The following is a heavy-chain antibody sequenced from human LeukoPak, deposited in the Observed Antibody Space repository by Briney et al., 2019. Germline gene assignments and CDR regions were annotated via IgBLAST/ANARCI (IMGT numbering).Heavy chain of an antibody. Sequence: SETLSLTCIVSGYSISSGYYWDWIRQPPGKGLEWIGSIYHSGSTFYNPSLKSRVTISVDTSKNQFSLKLSSVTAADTAVYYCARLGTSWFDPWGQGTLVTVSS. J-gene: IGHJ5*02. CDR2: IYHSGST. V-gene: IGHV4-38-2*02. CDR3: ARLGTSWFDP. D-gene: IGHD2-2*01. CDR1: GYSISSGYY.